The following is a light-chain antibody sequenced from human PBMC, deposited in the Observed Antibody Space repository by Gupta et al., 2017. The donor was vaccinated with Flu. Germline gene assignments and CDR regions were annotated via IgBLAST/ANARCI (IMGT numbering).Light chain of an antibody. V-gene: IGLV4-69*01. CDR1: SGHSSYA. J-gene: IGLJ3*02. CDR2: LNSDGSH. CDR3: QTWGTGIRV. Sequence: QLVLTQSPSASASLGASVKLTCTLRSGHSSYAIAWHQQQPEKGPRYLMKLNSDGSHSKGDGIPDRFSGSSSGAERYLTISSLQSEDEADYDCQTWGTGIRVFGGGTKLTVL.